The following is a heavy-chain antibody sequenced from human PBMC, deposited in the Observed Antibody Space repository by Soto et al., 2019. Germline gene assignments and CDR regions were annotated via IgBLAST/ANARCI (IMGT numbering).Heavy chain of an antibody. Sequence: GGSLRLSCAASGFTFSSYSMNWVRQAPGKGLEWVSSISSSSSYIYYADSVKGRFTISRDNAKNSLYLQMNSLRAEDTAVYYCAGVGGYTYYYDSSGSKFDYWGQGTLVTVSS. D-gene: IGHD3-22*01. J-gene: IGHJ4*02. CDR2: ISSSSSYI. V-gene: IGHV3-21*01. CDR1: GFTFSSYS. CDR3: AGVGGYTYYYDSSGSKFDY.